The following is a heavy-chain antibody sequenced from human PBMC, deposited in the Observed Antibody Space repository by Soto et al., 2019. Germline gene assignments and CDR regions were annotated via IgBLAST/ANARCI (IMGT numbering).Heavy chain of an antibody. CDR3: ARDRSLDYYDSSGYYQWKWFDP. CDR2: ISAYNGNT. CDR1: GYTFTSYG. J-gene: IGHJ5*02. Sequence: ASVKVSCKASGYTFTSYGISWVRQAPGQGLEGMGWISAYNGNTNYAQKLQGRVTMTTDTSTSTAYMELRSLRSDDTAVYYCARDRSLDYYDSSGYYQWKWFDPWGQGTLVTVSS. D-gene: IGHD3-22*01. V-gene: IGHV1-18*01.